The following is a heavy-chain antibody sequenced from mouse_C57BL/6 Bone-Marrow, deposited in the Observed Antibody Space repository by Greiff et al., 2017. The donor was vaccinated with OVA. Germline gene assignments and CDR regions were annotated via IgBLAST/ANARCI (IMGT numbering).Heavy chain of an antibody. Sequence: VQLQQPGAELVKPGASVKMSCKASGYTFTSYWITWVKQRPGQGLEWIGDIYPGSGSTNYNEKFKSKATLTVDTSSSIAYMQLSSLTSEDSAVYYCANDYYGLFDDWGQGTTLTVSS. CDR1: GYTFTSYW. CDR2: IYPGSGST. V-gene: IGHV1-55*01. CDR3: ANDYYGLFDD. D-gene: IGHD1-1*01. J-gene: IGHJ2*01.